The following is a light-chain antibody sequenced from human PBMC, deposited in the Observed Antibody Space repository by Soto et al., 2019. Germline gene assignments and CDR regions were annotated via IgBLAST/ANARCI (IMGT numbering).Light chain of an antibody. J-gene: IGKJ1*01. CDR1: QSVSSN. CDR3: QPYNNWPRT. V-gene: IGKV3-15*01. Sequence: EIVMTQSPATLSVSPGERATLSCRASQSVSSNLAWYQQKPGQAPRLLIYGASTRATGIPARFSGSGSGTEFTLTISSLQSEDFVVYYCQPYNNWPRTFGQGTKVDIK. CDR2: GAS.